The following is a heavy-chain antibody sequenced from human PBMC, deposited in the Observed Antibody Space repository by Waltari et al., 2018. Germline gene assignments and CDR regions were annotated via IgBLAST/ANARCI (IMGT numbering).Heavy chain of an antibody. Sequence: EVQLVESGGGLVQPGGSLRLSCAASGFTVSSNYMRWVRQAPGKGLEWVSVIYSGGSTYYTDSVKGRFTISRDNSKNTLYLQMNSLRAEDTAVYYCARGKGGYGDYADYWGQGTLVTVSS. CDR3: ARGKGGYGDYADY. V-gene: IGHV3-66*02. CDR2: IYSGGST. D-gene: IGHD4-17*01. J-gene: IGHJ4*02. CDR1: GFTVSSNY.